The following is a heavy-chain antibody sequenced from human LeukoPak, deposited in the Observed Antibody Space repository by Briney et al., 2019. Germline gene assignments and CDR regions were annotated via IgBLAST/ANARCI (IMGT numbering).Heavy chain of an antibody. J-gene: IGHJ4*02. D-gene: IGHD5-12*01. CDR1: GYSFTSYA. V-gene: IGHV1-3*01. Sequence: GASVKVSCKASGYSFTSYAMHWVRQAPGQGLEWMGWINADNGDTKYSQKFQGRVTITADESTSTAYMELSSLRSEDTAVYYCARHLDIVAPFDYWGQGTLVTVSS. CDR3: ARHLDIVAPFDY. CDR2: INADNGDT.